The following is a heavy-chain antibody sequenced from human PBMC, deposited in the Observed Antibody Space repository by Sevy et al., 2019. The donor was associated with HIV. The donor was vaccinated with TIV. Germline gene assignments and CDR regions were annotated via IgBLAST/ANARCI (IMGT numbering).Heavy chain of an antibody. CDR1: GFTFSSYS. CDR2: ISSSGSTI. D-gene: IGHD3-3*01. J-gene: IGHJ4*02. Sequence: GGSLRLSCAASGFTFSSYSMNWVRQAPGKGLEWVSYISSSGSTIYYADSVKGRFTISRDNAKNSLYLQMNSLRAEDTAVYYCASITIFGVVKNRVDYWGQGTLVTVSS. CDR3: ASITIFGVVKNRVDY. V-gene: IGHV3-48*01.